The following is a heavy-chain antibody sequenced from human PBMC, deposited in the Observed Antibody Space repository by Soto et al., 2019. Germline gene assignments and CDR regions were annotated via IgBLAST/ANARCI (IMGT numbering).Heavy chain of an antibody. CDR1: GFTFSSYW. Sequence: GGSLRLSWAASGFTFSSYWMYWVRQAPGKGLVWVSRTNSDGSDTSYADSVKGRFTISRDNAKNTLYLQMNSLRAEDTAVYYCARDRGWSLFDYWGQGTLVTVSS. CDR3: ARDRGWSLFDY. CDR2: TNSDGSDT. V-gene: IGHV3-74*01. J-gene: IGHJ4*02. D-gene: IGHD6-19*01.